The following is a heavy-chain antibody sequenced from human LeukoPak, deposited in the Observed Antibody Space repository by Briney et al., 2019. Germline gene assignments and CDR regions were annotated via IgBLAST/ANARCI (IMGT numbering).Heavy chain of an antibody. D-gene: IGHD1-1*01. J-gene: IGHJ4*02. Sequence: GASVKVSCKASGYTFTGYYMHWVRQAPGQGLEWMGIISPKGDRTAYAQKFQGRLTVTRDASTSTVYMELSSLRSEDTTVYYCARGGVSYTTDYWGQGTLVTVSS. CDR2: ISPKGDRT. CDR1: GYTFTGYY. CDR3: ARGGVSYTTDY. V-gene: IGHV1-46*01.